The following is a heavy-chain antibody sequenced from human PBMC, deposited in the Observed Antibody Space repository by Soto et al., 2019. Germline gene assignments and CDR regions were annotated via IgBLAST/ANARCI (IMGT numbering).Heavy chain of an antibody. CDR2: ISDDGSNT. Sequence: QVQLVESGGGVVQPGRSLRLSCAASGFTFSKYTMHWVRQAPGKGLGGGAAISDDGSNTYYADSVKGRFTISRDNSKNTLYLQMNSLSNEDTAVHYCAREVYYDFWSGFNTHPYYFDDWGQGTLVTVSS. V-gene: IGHV3-30-3*01. D-gene: IGHD3-3*01. J-gene: IGHJ4*02. CDR1: GFTFSKYT. CDR3: AREVYYDFWSGFNTHPYYFDD.